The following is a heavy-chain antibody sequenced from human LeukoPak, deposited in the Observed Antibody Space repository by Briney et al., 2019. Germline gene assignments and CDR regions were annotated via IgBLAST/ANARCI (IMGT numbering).Heavy chain of an antibody. D-gene: IGHD5-18*01. J-gene: IGHJ3*02. CDR3: ARHRIQLGHAFDI. CDR2: IYPGDSDT. Sequence: GESLKTSCKGSGYSFTSYWIGWVRQMPGKGLEWMGIIYPGDSDTRYSPSFQGQVTISADKSISTAYLQWSSLKASDTAMYYCARHRIQLGHAFDIWGQGTMVTVSS. V-gene: IGHV5-51*01. CDR1: GYSFTSYW.